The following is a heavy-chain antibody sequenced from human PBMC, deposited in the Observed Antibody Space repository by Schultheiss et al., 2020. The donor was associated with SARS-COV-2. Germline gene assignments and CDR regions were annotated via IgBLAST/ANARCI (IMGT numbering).Heavy chain of an antibody. CDR2: INPNSGGT. CDR3: AAEENYNWNYVWFDP. Sequence: ASVKVSCKASGYTFTGYYMHWVRQAPGQGLEWMGWINPNSGGTNYAQKFQGWVTMTRDTSISTAYMELSSLRSEDTAVYYCAAEENYNWNYVWFDPWGQGTLVTVSS. V-gene: IGHV1-2*04. CDR1: GYTFTGYY. J-gene: IGHJ5*02. D-gene: IGHD1-7*01.